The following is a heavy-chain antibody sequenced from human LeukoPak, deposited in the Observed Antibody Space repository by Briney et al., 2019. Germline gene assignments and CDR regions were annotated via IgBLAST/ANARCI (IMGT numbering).Heavy chain of an antibody. J-gene: IGHJ4*02. CDR2: IYHSGST. Sequence: SETLSLTCTVSGYSISSGYYWGWIRQPPGKGLEWIGSIYHSGSTYYNPSLKSRVTISVDTSKNQFSLKLSSVTAADTAVYYCARDPGYSSSWSPFDYWGQGTLVTVSS. CDR1: GYSISSGYY. V-gene: IGHV4-38-2*02. CDR3: ARDPGYSSSWSPFDY. D-gene: IGHD6-13*01.